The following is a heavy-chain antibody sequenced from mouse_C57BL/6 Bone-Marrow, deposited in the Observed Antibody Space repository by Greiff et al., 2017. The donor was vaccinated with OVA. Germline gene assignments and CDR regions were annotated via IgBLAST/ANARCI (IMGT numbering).Heavy chain of an antibody. CDR3: ARPDYSGSSYGFAY. J-gene: IGHJ3*01. V-gene: IGHV1-9*01. D-gene: IGHD1-1*01. Sequence: QVQLQQSGAELMKPGASVKLSCKATGYTFTGYWIEWVKQRPGHGLEWIGEILPGSGSTNYNEKFKGKAPFTADPSSNPAYMLLSLLTPEDSAISFCARPDYSGSSYGFAYWGQGTLVTVSA. CDR1: GYTFTGYW. CDR2: ILPGSGST.